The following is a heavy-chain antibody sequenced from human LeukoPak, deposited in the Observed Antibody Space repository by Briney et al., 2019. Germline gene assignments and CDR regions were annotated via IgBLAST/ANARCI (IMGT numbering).Heavy chain of an antibody. Sequence: ASVKVSCKASGYTFTSYDINWVRQATGQGLEWMGRMNPNSGKTGYAQKFQGRVTMTRNNSISTAYMELSSLRSEDTAVYYCARSSSSGSGYCFGYWAREPWSPSPQ. CDR1: GYTFTSYD. CDR3: ARSSSSGSGYCFGY. D-gene: IGHD3-3*01. J-gene: IGHJ4*02. V-gene: IGHV1-8*01. CDR2: MNPNSGKT.